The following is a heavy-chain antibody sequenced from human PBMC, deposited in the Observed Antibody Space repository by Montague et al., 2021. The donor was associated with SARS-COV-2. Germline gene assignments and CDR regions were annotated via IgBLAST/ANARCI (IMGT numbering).Heavy chain of an antibody. CDR1: GDSISTDNW. CDR3: ARGGFYDCAATSCTTTDAFDI. CDR2: IYHSGST. V-gene: IGHV4-55*08. J-gene: IGHJ3*02. D-gene: IGHD2-2*01. Sequence: SETLSLTCVVSGDSISTDNWWTWVRLPPGKGLEWLGNIYHSGSTYFNPSLKSRLTMSVDTSKQHFSLNLTSVTAADTAVYYCARGGFYDCAATSCTTTDAFDIWGQGTMVTVSS.